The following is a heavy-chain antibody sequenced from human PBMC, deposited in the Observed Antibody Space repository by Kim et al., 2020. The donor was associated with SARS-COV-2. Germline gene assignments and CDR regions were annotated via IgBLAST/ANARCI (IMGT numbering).Heavy chain of an antibody. CDR3: ATLTDQLAYCGGDCHDAFDI. D-gene: IGHD2-21*02. V-gene: IGHV3-9*03. Sequence: GGSLRLSCAASGFTFGDYAMHWVRQAPGKGLEWVSGISWNSGSIGYADSVKGRFTISRDNAKNSLYLQMNSLRAEDMALYYCATLTDQLAYCGGDCHDAFDIWGQGTMVTVSS. CDR2: ISWNSGSI. CDR1: GFTFGDYA. J-gene: IGHJ3*02.